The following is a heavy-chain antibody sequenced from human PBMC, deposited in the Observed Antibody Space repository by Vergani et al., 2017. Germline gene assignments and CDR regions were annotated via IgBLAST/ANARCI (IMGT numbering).Heavy chain of an antibody. CDR3: ARGVLDSKYRHNWFGP. Sequence: QEQLVQSGAEVGKPGASVKVSCKASGYNFTSFDINWVRLATGQGLEWMGWMNPKSGNTAYAAKFQGRITMTRDSSTDTAYMEMKSLRSEDTAIYFCARGVLDSKYRHNWFGPWGQGTVVTVSS. CDR1: GYNFTSFD. J-gene: IGHJ5*02. CDR2: MNPKSGNT. V-gene: IGHV1-8*01. D-gene: IGHD3/OR15-3a*01.